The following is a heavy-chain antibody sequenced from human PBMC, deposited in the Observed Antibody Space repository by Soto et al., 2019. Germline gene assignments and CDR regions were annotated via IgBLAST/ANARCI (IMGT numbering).Heavy chain of an antibody. CDR2: RYYSEST. CDR1: GGSITTGGYY. D-gene: IGHD2-15*01. J-gene: IGHJ4*02. Sequence: LSLTCTVSGGSITTGGYYWSWIRQLPGKGLEWIGHRYYSESTYYNPSLKSRVSISLDTSKNQFSLKLSFVTAADTAMYYCARTKCSGGSCYSWSLDYWGQGTLVTVSS. V-gene: IGHV4-31*03. CDR3: ARTKCSGGSCYSWSLDY.